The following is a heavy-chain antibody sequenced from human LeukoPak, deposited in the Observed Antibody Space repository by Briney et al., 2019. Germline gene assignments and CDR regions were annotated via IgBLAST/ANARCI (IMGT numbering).Heavy chain of an antibody. CDR2: IYYSGST. CDR1: GGSISSSSYY. V-gene: IGHV4-39*01. J-gene: IGHJ5*02. Sequence: SETLSLTCTVSGGSISSSSYYWGWVRQPPGRGLEWVGSIYYSGSTYYNPSLKSRVTISVDTSKNQFSLKLSSVTAADTAVYYCARHLPYYYDSSGYSSWGQGTLVTVSS. D-gene: IGHD3-22*01. CDR3: ARHLPYYYDSSGYSS.